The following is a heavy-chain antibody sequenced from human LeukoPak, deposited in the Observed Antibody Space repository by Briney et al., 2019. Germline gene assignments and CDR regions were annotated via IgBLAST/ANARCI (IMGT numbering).Heavy chain of an antibody. D-gene: IGHD6-19*01. V-gene: IGHV3-7*01. Sequence: GGSPRLSCAVSGFTFSKFWMSWVRQAPGRGLEWVANIKQEGSDKYYVDSVKGRFTISRDNAKNSLYLQMNSLRAEDTAVYYCARGRYTSGWYPDYFDYWGQGTLVTVSS. CDR1: GFTFSKFW. CDR2: IKQEGSDK. J-gene: IGHJ4*02. CDR3: ARGRYTSGWYPDYFDY.